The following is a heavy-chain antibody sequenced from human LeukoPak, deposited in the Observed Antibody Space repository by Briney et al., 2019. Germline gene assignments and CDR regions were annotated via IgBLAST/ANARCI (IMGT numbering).Heavy chain of an antibody. D-gene: IGHD3-10*01. CDR1: GFTFSSYA. CDR3: AKDIGGSGNYYYYGMDV. CDR2: ISGSGGST. Sequence: GGSLRLSCAASGFTFSSYAMSWVRQAPGKGLEWVSAISGSGGSTYYADSVKGRFTISRDNSKNTLYLQMNSLRAEDTALYYCAKDIGGSGNYYYYGMDVWGQGTTVTVSS. V-gene: IGHV3-23*01. J-gene: IGHJ6*02.